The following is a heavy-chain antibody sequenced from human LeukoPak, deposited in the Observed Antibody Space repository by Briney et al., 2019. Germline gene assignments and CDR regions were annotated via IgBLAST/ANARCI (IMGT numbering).Heavy chain of an antibody. CDR3: ARGYSSGWYETSDFDY. D-gene: IGHD6-19*01. CDR1: GGTFSSYA. J-gene: IGHJ4*02. V-gene: IGHV1-69*04. Sequence: SVKVSCKASGGTFSSYAISWVRQAPGQGLEWMGRIIPILGIANYAQKFQGRVTITADKSTSTAYMELSSLRSEDTAVYYCARGYSSGWYETSDFDYWGQGTLVTVSS. CDR2: IIPILGIA.